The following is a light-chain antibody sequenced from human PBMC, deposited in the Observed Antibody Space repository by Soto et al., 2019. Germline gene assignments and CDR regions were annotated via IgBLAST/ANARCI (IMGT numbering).Light chain of an antibody. J-gene: IGKJ5*01. Sequence: EIVWPQSPGTLSLSPGERATLSCRASQSVSSSYLAWYQQKPGQAPRLLIYGASTRATGIPARFSGSGSGTDFTLTLSSLEPEDFAVYYCQQRAGSSTFGQGTRLEIK. CDR3: QQRAGSST. V-gene: IGKV3-20*01. CDR1: QSVSSSY. CDR2: GAS.